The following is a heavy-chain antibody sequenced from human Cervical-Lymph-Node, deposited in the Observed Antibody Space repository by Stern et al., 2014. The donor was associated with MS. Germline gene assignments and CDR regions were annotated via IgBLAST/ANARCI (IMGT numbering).Heavy chain of an antibody. CDR2: ISWNSNNI. Sequence: EVQLVQSGGGSVQPGRSLRLSCAASGFTFDDRAMHWVRQAPGQGLEWVSGISWNSNNIGYADSVRGRFTISRDNAKNSLYLQMNGLRPEDTALYYCAKDISERHYYFDSWGEGTLVTVSS. J-gene: IGHJ4*02. V-gene: IGHV3-9*01. CDR1: GFTFDDRA. D-gene: IGHD3-16*02. CDR3: AKDISERHYYFDS.